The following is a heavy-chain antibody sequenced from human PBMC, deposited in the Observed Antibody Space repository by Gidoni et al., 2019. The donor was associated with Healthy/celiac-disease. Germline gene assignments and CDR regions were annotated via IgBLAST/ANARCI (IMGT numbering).Heavy chain of an antibody. V-gene: IGHV1-69*01. J-gene: IGHJ3*02. D-gene: IGHD3-22*01. CDR3: AREYYYDSSGYPTDAFDI. CDR1: GGTFSSYA. Sequence: QVQLVQSGAEVKKPGSSVKVSCKASGGTFSSYAISWVRQAPGQGLEWMGGIIPIFGTANYAQKFQGRVTITADESTSTAYMELSSLRSEDTAVYYCAREYYYDSSGYPTDAFDIWGQGTMVTVSS. CDR2: IIPIFGTA.